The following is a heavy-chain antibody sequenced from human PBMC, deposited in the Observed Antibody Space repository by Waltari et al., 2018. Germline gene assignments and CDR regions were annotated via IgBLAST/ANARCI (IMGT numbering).Heavy chain of an antibody. Sequence: EVQLVESGGCLVQPGRSLRPSWVVSGFSTHTFKSAYMSWVRQATMGGLEWICRMKTNSEGATTEFAAPLKGRLAISRDDSKKTLYLQLSSLEKDDTAVYYCVTDRGNFDYWGQGTLVTVSS. CDR3: VTDRGNFDY. J-gene: IGHJ4*02. CDR2: MKTNSEGATT. D-gene: IGHD6-25*01. V-gene: IGHV3-15*01. CDR1: GFSTHTFKSAY.